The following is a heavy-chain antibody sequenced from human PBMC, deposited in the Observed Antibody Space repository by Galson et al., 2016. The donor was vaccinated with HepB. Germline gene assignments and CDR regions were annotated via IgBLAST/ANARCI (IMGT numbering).Heavy chain of an antibody. CDR3: ARYATYDFWSNYNPGAFDI. Sequence: SETLSLTCTVSGGSISNYFWSWIRQPAEKGLEWIGRIYTSGSTNYNPSLKSRVTMSVDTSKNQFSLKLSSVTAADTAVYYCARYATYDFWSNYNPGAFDIWGRGTIVTVSS. CDR1: GGSISNYF. D-gene: IGHD3-3*01. V-gene: IGHV4-4*07. CDR2: IYTSGST. J-gene: IGHJ3*02.